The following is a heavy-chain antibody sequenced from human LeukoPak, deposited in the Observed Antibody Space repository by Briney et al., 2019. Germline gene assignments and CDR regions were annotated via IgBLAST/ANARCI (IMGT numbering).Heavy chain of an antibody. V-gene: IGHV4-59*08. CDR1: GGSISDYY. D-gene: IGHD6-19*01. J-gene: IGHJ5*01. Sequence: SETLSLTCTVSGGSISDYYWSRIRLSPGTGLEWIGYMDYSGSAAYNPSLRGRVTISIDTSKKPFSLEVTSVTAADTAVYFCARRKRGSGGPSDSWGHGTLVTVSS. CDR3: ARRKRGSGGPSDS. CDR2: MDYSGSA.